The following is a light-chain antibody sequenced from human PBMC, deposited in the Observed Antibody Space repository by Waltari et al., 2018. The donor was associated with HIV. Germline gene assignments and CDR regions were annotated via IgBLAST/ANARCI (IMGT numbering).Light chain of an antibody. CDR2: YES. CDR1: NIGTQR. CDR3: QGWETTSDHPGGV. Sequence: SYVLTQPPSVSVAPGKTDGINCGGNNIGTQRVHWYQQKTGQAPVLVIYYESDRPSGIPERFSGSNSWNTATLSISRVEAGDEADYYCQGWETTSDHPGGVFGGGTKLIVL. V-gene: IGLV3-21*01. J-gene: IGLJ2*01.